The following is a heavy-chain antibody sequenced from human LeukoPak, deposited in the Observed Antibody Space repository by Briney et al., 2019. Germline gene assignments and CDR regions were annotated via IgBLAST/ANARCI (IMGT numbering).Heavy chain of an antibody. CDR3: AGVDYSNLDYYYYYYMDV. CDR1: GGTFSSYA. V-gene: IGHV1-69*06. J-gene: IGHJ6*03. Sequence: SVKVSCKASGGTFSSYAISWVRQAPRQGLEWMGGIIPIFGTANYAQKFQGRVTITADKSTSTAYMELSSLRSEDTAVYYCAGVDYSNLDYYYYYYMDVWGKGTTVTVSS. CDR2: IIPIFGTA. D-gene: IGHD4-11*01.